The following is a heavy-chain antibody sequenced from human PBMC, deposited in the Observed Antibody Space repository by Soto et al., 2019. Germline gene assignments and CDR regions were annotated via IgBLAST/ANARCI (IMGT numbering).Heavy chain of an antibody. J-gene: IGHJ2*01. CDR3: PRDAAELTTAPHAPYWYFDL. CDR2: IWYDGSNK. CDR1: GFTFSSYG. V-gene: IGHV3-33*01. Sequence: QVQLVESGGGVVQPGRSLRLSCAASGFTFSSYGMHWVRQAPGKGLEWVAVIWYDGSNKYYADSVKGRFTISRDNTKNTPYLQMNSLRAEDQAVSYCPRDAAELTTAPHAPYWYFDLWGRGTLVTVSS. D-gene: IGHD4-17*01.